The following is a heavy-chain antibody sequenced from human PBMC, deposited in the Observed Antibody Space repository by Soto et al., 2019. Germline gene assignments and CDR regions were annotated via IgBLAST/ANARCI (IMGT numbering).Heavy chain of an antibody. CDR3: ARHRHPRGTVGATSPLDP. J-gene: IGHJ5*02. V-gene: IGHV3-53*01. CDR1: GFSVSSNC. CDR2: HYSGGST. Sequence: GGSLRLSCAISGFSVSSNCLSWVRQAPGKGLEWVSVHYSGGSTYYADSVQGRFTISRGKSNNTLYLQMRRVRAEDTAVYFCARHRHPRGTVGATSPLDPWGQGTQVTVSS. D-gene: IGHD1-26*01.